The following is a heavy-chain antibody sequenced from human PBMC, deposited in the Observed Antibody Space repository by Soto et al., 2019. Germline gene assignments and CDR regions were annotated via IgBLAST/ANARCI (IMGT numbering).Heavy chain of an antibody. J-gene: IGHJ6*02. Sequence: VGSLRLSCAASGFTFSAYDMHWVRQTTGKGLEWVSAIGAADDPYYLGSVKGRFTISRENAKNSLYLQMNSLRAEDTAVYYCARAYSGRLPRRADYYFAMDVWGQGTTVTVSS. V-gene: IGHV3-13*05. CDR1: GFTFSAYD. D-gene: IGHD2-15*01. CDR3: ARAYSGRLPRRADYYFAMDV. CDR2: IGAADDP.